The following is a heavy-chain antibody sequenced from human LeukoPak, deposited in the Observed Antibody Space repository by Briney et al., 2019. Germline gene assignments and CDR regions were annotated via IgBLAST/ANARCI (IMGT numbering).Heavy chain of an antibody. CDR3: ARAKRPMVLDH. J-gene: IGHJ4*02. CDR1: GFTFSTYW. D-gene: IGHD3-10*01. V-gene: IGHV3-7*03. Sequence: PGGPLRLSCAASGFTFSTYWMNWVRQAPGKGLEWVANIKPDGSEGYYVDSVKGRFTLSRDNAQNSLYLQMNSLRDDDTAVYYCARAKRPMVLDHWGQGTLVTVSS. CDR2: IKPDGSEG.